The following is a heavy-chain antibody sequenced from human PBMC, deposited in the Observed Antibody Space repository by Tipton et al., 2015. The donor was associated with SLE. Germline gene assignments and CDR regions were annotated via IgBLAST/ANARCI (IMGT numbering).Heavy chain of an antibody. D-gene: IGHD2-2*01. Sequence: TLSLTCAVYGGSFSGYYWSWIRQPPGKELEWIGEINHSGSTNYNPSLKSRVTISVDTSKNQFSLKLSSVTAADTAVYYCARGNLNCSSTSCYPGYYFYYGMDVWGQGTTVTVSS. J-gene: IGHJ6*02. CDR2: INHSGST. CDR3: ARGNLNCSSTSCYPGYYFYYGMDV. CDR1: GGSFSGYY. V-gene: IGHV4-34*01.